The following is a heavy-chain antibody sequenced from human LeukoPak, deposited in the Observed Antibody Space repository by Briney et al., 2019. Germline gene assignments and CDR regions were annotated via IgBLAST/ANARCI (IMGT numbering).Heavy chain of an antibody. CDR2: IRGDGSIT. Sequence: HPGGSLRLSCAASGFTFSNSWMHWVRQAPGKGLVWVSRIRGDGSITSYADSVKGRFTISRDNSKNTLYLQMNSLRAEDTAVYYCAKGPYYYDSSGYYYWGQGTLVTVSS. J-gene: IGHJ4*02. CDR1: GFTFSNSW. D-gene: IGHD3-22*01. V-gene: IGHV3-74*01. CDR3: AKGPYYYDSSGYYY.